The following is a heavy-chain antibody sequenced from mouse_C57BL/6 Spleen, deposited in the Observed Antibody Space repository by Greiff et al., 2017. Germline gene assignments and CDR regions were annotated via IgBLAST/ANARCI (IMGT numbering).Heavy chain of an antibody. D-gene: IGHD1-1*01. CDR3: AKRNYYGSHYYAMDY. Sequence: QVQLKQSGPGLVQPSQSLSITCTVSGFSLTSYGVHWVRQSPGKGLEWLGVIWRGGSTDYNAAFMSRLSITKDNSKSQVFFKMNSLQADDTAIYYCAKRNYYGSHYYAMDYWGQGTSVTVSS. J-gene: IGHJ4*01. CDR2: IWRGGST. V-gene: IGHV2-5*01. CDR1: GFSLTSYG.